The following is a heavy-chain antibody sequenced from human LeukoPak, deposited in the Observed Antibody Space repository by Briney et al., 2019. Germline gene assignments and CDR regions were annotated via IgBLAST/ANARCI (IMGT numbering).Heavy chain of an antibody. V-gene: IGHV3-11*04. D-gene: IGHD1-7*01. CDR3: ARGPRYSWNSNYFPFDY. J-gene: IGHJ4*02. Sequence: GGSLRLSCAASGFTFSDYYMSWFRQAPGKGLEWVSYISDSGSAISYADSVKGRFTISRDNAKNSLYLQMNSLRVEDTAVYYCARGPRYSWNSNYFPFDYWGQGTLVTVSS. CDR1: GFTFSDYY. CDR2: ISDSGSAI.